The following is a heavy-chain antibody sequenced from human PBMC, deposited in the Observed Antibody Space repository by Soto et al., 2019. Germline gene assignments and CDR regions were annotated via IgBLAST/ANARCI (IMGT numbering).Heavy chain of an antibody. D-gene: IGHD1-7*01. V-gene: IGHV3-48*01. Sequence: PGGSLRLSCAASGFTFSSYSMNWVRQAPGKGLEWVSYISSSSSTIYYADSVKGRFTISRDNAKNSLYLQMNSLRAEDTAVYYCARDQVGTWDYWGQGTLVTVSS. J-gene: IGHJ4*02. CDR1: GFTFSSYS. CDR3: ARDQVGTWDY. CDR2: ISSSSSTI.